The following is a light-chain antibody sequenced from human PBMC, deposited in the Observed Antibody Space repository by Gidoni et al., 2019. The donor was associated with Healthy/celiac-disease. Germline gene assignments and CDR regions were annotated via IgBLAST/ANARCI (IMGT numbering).Light chain of an antibody. CDR1: QASSSW. J-gene: IGKJ4*01. Sequence: DIQLTQPPSSVSASVGDRVTITCRASQASSSWLAWYQQKPAKAPTLLIYAASSLQRRVPSRFSGSGSGTDFTLTISSRQPEDFATYYCQQANSCSPLTFGGGTKVEIK. CDR3: QQANSCSPLT. CDR2: AAS. V-gene: IGKV1-12*01.